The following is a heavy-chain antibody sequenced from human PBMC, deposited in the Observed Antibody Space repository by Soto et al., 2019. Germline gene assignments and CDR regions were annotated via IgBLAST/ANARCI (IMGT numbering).Heavy chain of an antibody. CDR3: AKDYYYDSSGYALGVFDI. D-gene: IGHD3-22*01. CDR2: ISGSGGNT. V-gene: IGHV3-23*01. Sequence: EVQLLESGGGLVQPGGSLRLSCAASGFTFSRYAISWVRQAPGKGLEWVAGISGSGGNTFYADSVKGRFTISRDNSKNTLYLQMNSLRAEDTAVYYCAKDYYYDSSGYALGVFDIWGQGTMVTVSS. CDR1: GFTFSRYA. J-gene: IGHJ3*02.